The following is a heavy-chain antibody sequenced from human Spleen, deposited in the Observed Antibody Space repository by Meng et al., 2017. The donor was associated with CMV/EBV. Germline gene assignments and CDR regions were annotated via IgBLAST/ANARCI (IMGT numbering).Heavy chain of an antibody. D-gene: IGHD5-12*01. CDR2: IYTGGSA. Sequence: GESLKISCAASGFNVSTNYMTWVRQAPGKVLDWVSVIYTGGSAYYADSVKGRFTISRDNSKNILSLQMNSLRAGDTAVYYCTTDMLNSGYDWDPSGDYWGQGTLVTVSS. CDR1: GFNVSTNY. CDR3: TTDMLNSGYDWDPSGDY. V-gene: IGHV3-53*01. J-gene: IGHJ4*02.